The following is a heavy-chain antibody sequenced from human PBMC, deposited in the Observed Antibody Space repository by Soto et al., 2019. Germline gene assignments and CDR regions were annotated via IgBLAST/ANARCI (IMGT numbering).Heavy chain of an antibody. CDR2: IYSTGTT. J-gene: IGHJ4*02. D-gene: IGHD3-10*01. Sequence: EVQLVESGGGLIQPGGSLKLSCAASGFTVGNNYMSWVRQAPGKGLEWVSLIYSTGTTKYADSVKGRFTVSRDNAKNTLYLQMNSLRAGDTAVYYCAKVGRGSGSHYNSFGYWGQGTLVTVSS. V-gene: IGHV3-53*01. CDR3: AKVGRGSGSHYNSFGY. CDR1: GFTVGNNY.